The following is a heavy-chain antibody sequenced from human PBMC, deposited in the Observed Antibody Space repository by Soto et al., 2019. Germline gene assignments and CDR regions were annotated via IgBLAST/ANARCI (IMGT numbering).Heavy chain of an antibody. Sequence: QVQLVQSGAEVKKPGSSVKVSCKASGGTFSSYAISWVRQAPGQGLEWMGGIIPIFGTANYAQKFQGRVTITADESTSTAYMELSSLRSEDTAVYYCARAGGYCSGGSCYYVGSFDYWGQGTLVTVSS. CDR3: ARAGGYCSGGSCYYVGSFDY. V-gene: IGHV1-69*01. CDR1: GGTFSSYA. CDR2: IIPIFGTA. D-gene: IGHD2-15*01. J-gene: IGHJ4*02.